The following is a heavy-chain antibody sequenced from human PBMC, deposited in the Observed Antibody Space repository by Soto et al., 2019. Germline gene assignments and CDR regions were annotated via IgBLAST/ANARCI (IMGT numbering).Heavy chain of an antibody. CDR2: MSSSSSYI. CDR1: GFTFSSYS. D-gene: IGHD3-3*01. J-gene: IGHJ6*02. Sequence: GGSLRLSCAASGFTFSSYSMNWVHQAPGKGLEWVASMSSSSSYIYYADSVKGRFTISRDNAKNSLYLQMNSLRAEDTAVYYWASFLEWLSNYGMDVWGQGTTVTVCS. CDR3: ASFLEWLSNYGMDV. V-gene: IGHV3-21*01.